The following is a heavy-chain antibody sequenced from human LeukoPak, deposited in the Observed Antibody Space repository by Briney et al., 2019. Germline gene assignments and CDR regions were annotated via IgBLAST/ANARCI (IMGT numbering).Heavy chain of an antibody. D-gene: IGHD4-17*01. CDR2: ISSNGGST. Sequence: AGGSLRLSCSASGFTFSSYAMHWVRQAPGKGLEYVSAISSNGGSTYYADSVKGRFTISRDNSKNTLYLQMSSLRAEDTAVYYCVSGGDYLIDAFDIWGQGTMVTVSS. J-gene: IGHJ3*02. CDR3: VSGGDYLIDAFDI. CDR1: GFTFSSYA. V-gene: IGHV3-64D*06.